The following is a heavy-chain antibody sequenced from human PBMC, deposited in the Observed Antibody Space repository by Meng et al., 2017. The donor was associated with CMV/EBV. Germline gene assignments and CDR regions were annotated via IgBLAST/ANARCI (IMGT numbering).Heavy chain of an antibody. CDR1: GFTFSSYS. CDR2: INSDGSST. CDR3: ARVVRGGSYLGGDYFDY. D-gene: IGHD1-26*01. Sequence: GESLKISCAASGFTFSSYSMNWVRQAPGKGLVWVSRINSDGSSTSYADSVKGRFTISRDNAKNTLYLQMNSLRAEDTAVYYCARVVRGGSYLGGDYFDYWGQGTLVTVSS. J-gene: IGHJ4*02. V-gene: IGHV3-74*01.